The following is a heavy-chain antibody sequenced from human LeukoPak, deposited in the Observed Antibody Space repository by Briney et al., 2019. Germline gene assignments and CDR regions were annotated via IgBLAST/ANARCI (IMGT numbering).Heavy chain of an antibody. V-gene: IGHV1-2*02. CDR2: INPNSGGT. CDR1: GYTFTGYY. CDR3: ARDYHLELEDYYYYYMDV. J-gene: IGHJ6*03. D-gene: IGHD1-7*01. Sequence: GASVKVSCKASGYTFTGYYMHWVRQAPGQGLEWMGWINPNSGGTNYAQKFQGRVTMTRDTSISTAYMELSRLRSDDTAVYYCARDYHLELEDYYYYYMDVWGKGTTVTVSS.